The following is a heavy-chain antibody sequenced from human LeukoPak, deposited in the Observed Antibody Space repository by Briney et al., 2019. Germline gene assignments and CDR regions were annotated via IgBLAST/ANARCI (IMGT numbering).Heavy chain of an antibody. Sequence: GGSLRLSCAASGFKFDDYGMCWVRQAPGKGLEWVSGINWNGGLKNYADSVKGRFTISRDDARNSLYLQMNSLRAEDTALYYCGREHSVGWSYFATGGQGTPCPVSS. V-gene: IGHV3-20*04. D-gene: IGHD6-19*01. CDR3: GREHSVGWSYFAT. CDR1: GFKFDDYG. CDR2: INWNGGLK. J-gene: IGHJ4*02.